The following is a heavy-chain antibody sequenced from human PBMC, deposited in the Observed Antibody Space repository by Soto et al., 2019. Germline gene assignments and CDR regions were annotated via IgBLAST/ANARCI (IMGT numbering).Heavy chain of an antibody. D-gene: IGHD3-16*01. CDR3: ATVFYD. CDR2: IDGEGGT. Sequence: EVQLVESGGALVQPGGSLRLSCAVSGFTLSNSWVHWVRQVPGKGLVWVSRIDGEGGTSYADSVKGRFTISRDNAENTLYLQMNSLRVEDTAVYYCATVFYDWCQGTLVTVS. J-gene: IGHJ4*02. V-gene: IGHV3-74*01. CDR1: GFTLSNSW.